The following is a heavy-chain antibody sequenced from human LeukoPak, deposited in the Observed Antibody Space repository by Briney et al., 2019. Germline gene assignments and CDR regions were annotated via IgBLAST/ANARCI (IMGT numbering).Heavy chain of an antibody. CDR2: ISSSGTTI. CDR3: ARPVISCSSHSCFAYAFDS. Sequence: GGSLRLSCAASGFTFSSYEMNWVRQAPGEGLEWVSYISSSGTTIHYADSVKGRFTISRDNAKNSLYLQMNSLRAEDTAVYYCARPVISCSSHSCFAYAFDSWVQGTMVTVSS. J-gene: IGHJ3*02. V-gene: IGHV3-48*03. CDR1: GFTFSSYE. D-gene: IGHD2-2*01.